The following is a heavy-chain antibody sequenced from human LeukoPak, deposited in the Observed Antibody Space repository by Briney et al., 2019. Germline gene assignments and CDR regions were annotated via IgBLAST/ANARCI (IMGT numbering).Heavy chain of an antibody. CDR3: AREYTGSYHTFDI. V-gene: IGHV3-48*02. Sequence: GGSLRLSCAASGFTFSSYGMHWVRQAPGKGLEWVSYITSDSTTMMYADSVQGRFTISRDNAKNSLYLQMNSLRDEDTAVYYCAREYTGSYHTFDIWGQGTMVTVSS. CDR1: GFTFSSYG. J-gene: IGHJ3*02. D-gene: IGHD1-26*01. CDR2: ITSDSTTM.